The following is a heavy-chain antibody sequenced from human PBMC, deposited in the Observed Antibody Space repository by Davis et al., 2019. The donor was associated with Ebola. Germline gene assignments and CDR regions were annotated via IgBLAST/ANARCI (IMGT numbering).Heavy chain of an antibody. CDR3: AHLAYSGYDWYFDY. V-gene: IGHV2-5*02. CDR1: GFSLSTSGEG. D-gene: IGHD5-12*01. Sequence: SGPTLAKPTQTLTLTCTFSGFSLSTSGEGVGWIRQPPGKALEWLALIYWDDDKRYSPSLKSRLTITKDTSKNQVVLTMTNMDPVDTATYYCAHLAYSGYDWYFDYWGQGTLVTVSS. J-gene: IGHJ4*02. CDR2: IYWDDDK.